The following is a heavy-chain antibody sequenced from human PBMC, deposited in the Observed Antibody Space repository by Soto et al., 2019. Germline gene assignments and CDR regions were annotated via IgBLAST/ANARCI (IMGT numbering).Heavy chain of an antibody. CDR2: INPSGGST. V-gene: IGHV1-46*01. CDR1: GYTFTSYY. CDR3: ARDWAAAGTFDY. D-gene: IGHD6-13*01. Sequence: ASVKVSCKASGYTFTSYYMYWVRQAPGQGLEWMGIINPSGGSTSYAQKFQGRVTMTTDTSTSTAYMELRSLRSDDTAVYYCARDWAAAGTFDYWGQGTLVTVSS. J-gene: IGHJ4*02.